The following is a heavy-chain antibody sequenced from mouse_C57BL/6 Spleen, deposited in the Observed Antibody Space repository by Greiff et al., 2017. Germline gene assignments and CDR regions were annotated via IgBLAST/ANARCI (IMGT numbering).Heavy chain of an antibody. J-gene: IGHJ1*03. CDR3: AISDYGSSYDWYFDV. CDR1: GYTFTDYN. D-gene: IGHD1-1*01. V-gene: IGHV1-22*01. Sequence: VQLQQSGPELVKPGASVKMSCKATGYTFTDYNMHWVKQSHGKSLEWIGYINPNNGGTSYNQTFKGKATLTVNKSSSTAYMELRSLTSDASTVYYCAISDYGSSYDWYFDVWGTGTTVTVSS. CDR2: INPNNGGT.